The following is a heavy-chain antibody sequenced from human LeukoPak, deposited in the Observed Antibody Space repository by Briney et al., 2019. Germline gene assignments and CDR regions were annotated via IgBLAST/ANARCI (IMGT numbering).Heavy chain of an antibody. V-gene: IGHV4-34*01. CDR1: GGSFSGYY. CDR2: INHSGST. Sequence: PSETLSLTCAVYGGSFSGYYWSWIRQPPGKGLEWIGEINHSGSTNYNPSLKSRVTISVDKSKNQFSLNLSSVTAADTAVYYCAIGEEYSSGQTDDYWGQGTLVTVSS. D-gene: IGHD6-19*01. CDR3: AIGEEYSSGQTDDY. J-gene: IGHJ4*02.